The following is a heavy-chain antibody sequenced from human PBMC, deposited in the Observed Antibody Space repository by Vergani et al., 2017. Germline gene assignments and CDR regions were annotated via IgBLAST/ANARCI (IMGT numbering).Heavy chain of an antibody. CDR3: ARDLGKGGYDRTGHYYYYYYMDV. J-gene: IGHJ6*03. CDR2: IWYDGSNK. Sequence: QVQLVESGGGVVQPGRSLRLSCAASGFTFSSYGMHWVRQAPGKGLEWVAVIWYDGSNKYYADSVKGRFTISRDNSKNTLYLQMNSLRAEDTAVYYCARDLGKGGYDRTGHYYYYYYMDVWGKGTTVTVSS. D-gene: IGHD5-12*01. V-gene: IGHV3-33*01. CDR1: GFTFSSYG.